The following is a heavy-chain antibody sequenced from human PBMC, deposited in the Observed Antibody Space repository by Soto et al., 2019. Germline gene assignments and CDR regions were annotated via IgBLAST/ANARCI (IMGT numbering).Heavy chain of an antibody. J-gene: IGHJ4*02. D-gene: IGHD3-22*01. CDR2: IIPIFGTA. CDR1: GGTFSSYA. V-gene: IGHV1-69*13. CDR3: ARAKYYYDSRAFDY. Sequence: GASVKVSCKASGGTFSSYAISWVRQAPGQGLEWMGGIIPIFGTANYARKFRGRVTITADESTSTAYMELSSLRSEDTAVYYCARAKYYYDSRAFDYWGQGTLVTVSS.